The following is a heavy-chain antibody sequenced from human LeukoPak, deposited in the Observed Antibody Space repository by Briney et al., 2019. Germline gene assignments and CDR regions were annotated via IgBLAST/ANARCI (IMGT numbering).Heavy chain of an antibody. CDR2: IYYSGRT. J-gene: IGHJ1*01. V-gene: IGHV4-59*08. CDR1: GGSLSSYY. D-gene: IGHD3-22*01. CDR3: ARGVSYYDSSGYSKEYFQH. Sequence: PSETLSLTCTVSGGSLSSYYWSWIRQPPGKGLEWIGYIYYSGRTNYNPSLKSRVTISVDTTKNQFSLKLSSVTAADTAVYYCARGVSYYDSSGYSKEYFQHWGQGTLVTVSS.